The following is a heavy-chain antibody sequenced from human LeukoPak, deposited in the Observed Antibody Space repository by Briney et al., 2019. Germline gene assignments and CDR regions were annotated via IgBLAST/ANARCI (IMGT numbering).Heavy chain of an antibody. CDR2: INSDGSST. CDR1: GFTFSTYW. V-gene: IGHV3-74*01. Sequence: GGSLRLSCAASGFTFSTYWMHWVRQAPGKGLVWVSRINSDGSSTSYADSVKGRFTISRDNAKNTLYLQLNSLRGDDTAVYYCARGGLEPVDYWGQGTLVTVSS. J-gene: IGHJ4*02. CDR3: ARGGLEPVDY. D-gene: IGHD1-1*01.